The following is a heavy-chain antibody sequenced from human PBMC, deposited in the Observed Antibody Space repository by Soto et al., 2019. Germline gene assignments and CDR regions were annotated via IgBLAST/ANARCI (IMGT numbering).Heavy chain of an antibody. CDR2: VSWNSDTI. D-gene: IGHD3-10*01. J-gene: IGHJ6*02. V-gene: IGHV3-9*01. CDR3: SRDHSAGIVMVCRDYEYFGTEV. CDR1: GFTFGDYS. Sequence: GWSLRRSCEAIGFTFGDYSMHWVRQAPWKCLEWVSGVSWNSDTIGYADSVKGRFSISRDNAKNALYLQMNSLRPEDTALHFCSRDHSAGIVMVCRDYEYFGTEVGGQGHKVTVS.